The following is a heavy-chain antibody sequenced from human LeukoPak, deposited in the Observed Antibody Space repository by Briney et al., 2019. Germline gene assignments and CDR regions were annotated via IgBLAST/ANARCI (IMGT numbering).Heavy chain of an antibody. CDR3: ARHYYDSSGYYPALGY. CDR1: GYTFTGYH. D-gene: IGHD3-22*01. J-gene: IGHJ4*02. V-gene: IGHV1-2*02. Sequence: ASVKVSCKASGYTFTGYHMHWVRQAPGQGLEWMGWINPNSGGTNYAQKFQGRVTMTRDTSISTAYMELSRLRSDDTAVYYCARHYYDSSGYYPALGYWGQGTLVTVSS. CDR2: INPNSGGT.